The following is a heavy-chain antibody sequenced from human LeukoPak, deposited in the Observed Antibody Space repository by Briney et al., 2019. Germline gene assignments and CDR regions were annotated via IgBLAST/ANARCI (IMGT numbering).Heavy chain of an antibody. CDR3: AKDLYFRSSWPFDY. V-gene: IGHV3-30*18. CDR2: ISYDGSNK. Sequence: GGSLRLSCAASGFTFSSYGMHWVRQAPGKGLEWVAIISYDGSNKYYADSMKGRFTISRDNSENTLYLQMDSLRVEDTAVYCCAKDLYFRSSWPFDYWGQGTLVTVSS. CDR1: GFTFSSYG. J-gene: IGHJ4*02. D-gene: IGHD6-13*01.